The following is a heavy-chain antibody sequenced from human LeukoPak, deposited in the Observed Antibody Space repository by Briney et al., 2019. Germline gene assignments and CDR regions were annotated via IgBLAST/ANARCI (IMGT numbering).Heavy chain of an antibody. Sequence: SETLSLTCTMSGDSISLYYWTWIRQPAGKGLEWIGRIHTSGNTNCNPSLKSRVTISVDTSKNQFSLKLSSVTAADTAVYYRARESYDSGEFFWGQGTLVTVSS. CDR2: IHTSGNT. D-gene: IGHD3-22*01. V-gene: IGHV4-4*07. J-gene: IGHJ4*02. CDR3: ARESYDSGEFF. CDR1: GDSISLYY.